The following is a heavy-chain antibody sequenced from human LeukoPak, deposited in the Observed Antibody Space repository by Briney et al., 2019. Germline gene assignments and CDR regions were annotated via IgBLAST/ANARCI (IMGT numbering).Heavy chain of an antibody. CDR1: GFTFSSYG. Sequence: GGSLRLSCAASGFTFSSYGMHWVRQAPGKGLEWVAVIWYDGSNKYYADSVKGRFTISRDNSKNTLYLQMNSLRAEDAAVYYCARSITMIVVLDAFDIWGQGTMVPVSS. J-gene: IGHJ3*02. D-gene: IGHD3-22*01. V-gene: IGHV3-33*01. CDR3: ARSITMIVVLDAFDI. CDR2: IWYDGSNK.